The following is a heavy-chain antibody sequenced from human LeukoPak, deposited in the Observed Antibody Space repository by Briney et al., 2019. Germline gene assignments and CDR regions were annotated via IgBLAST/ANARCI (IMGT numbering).Heavy chain of an antibody. CDR2: IRSKANSYAT. CDR1: GFTFSGSA. CDR3: TRLDSGSPVADY. D-gene: IGHD6-6*01. Sequence: PGGSLRLSCAASGFTFSGSAMHWVRQASGKGLEWVGRIRSKANSYATAYAASVKGRFTISRDDSKNTAYLQMNSLKTEDTAVYYCTRLDSGSPVADYWGQGTLVTVSS. V-gene: IGHV3-73*01. J-gene: IGHJ4*02.